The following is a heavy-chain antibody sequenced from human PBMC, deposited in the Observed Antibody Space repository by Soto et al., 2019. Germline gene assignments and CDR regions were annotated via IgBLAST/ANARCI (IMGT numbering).Heavy chain of an antibody. CDR1: GGSFSGYY. V-gene: IGHV4-34*01. CDR3: ARENSSSGYYYGMDV. Sequence: PSETLSLTCAVYGGSFSGYYWSWIRQPPGKGLEWIGEINHSGSTNYNPSLKSRVTISVDTSKNQFSLKLSSVTAADTAVYYCARENSSSGYYYGMDVWCQGTTVTVYS. D-gene: IGHD6-6*01. CDR2: INHSGST. J-gene: IGHJ6*02.